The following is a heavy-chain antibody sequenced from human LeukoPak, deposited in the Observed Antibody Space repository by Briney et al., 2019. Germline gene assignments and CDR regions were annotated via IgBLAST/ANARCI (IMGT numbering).Heavy chain of an antibody. CDR2: ISSSSSYI. CDR3: ASGGSGYYQYYYMDV. D-gene: IGHD1-26*01. J-gene: IGHJ6*03. CDR1: GFTLGTYS. Sequence: PGGSLRLSCAGSGFTLGTYSMSWVRQAPGKGLEWVSSISSSSSYIYYADSVKGRFAISRDNAKNSLFLQMNSLRAEDTAVYYCASGGSGYYQYYYMDVWGKGTTVTVSS. V-gene: IGHV3-21*01.